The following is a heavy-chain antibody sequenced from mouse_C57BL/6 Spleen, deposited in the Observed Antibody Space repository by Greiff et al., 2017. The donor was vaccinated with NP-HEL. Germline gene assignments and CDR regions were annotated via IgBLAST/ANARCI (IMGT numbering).Heavy chain of an antibody. V-gene: IGHV5-4*01. J-gene: IGHJ2*01. CDR1: FFPFLLSS. CDR2: LSAFFSST. CDR3: ARDRTGTRTGLDY. Sequence: EVMLVESGGGLVKPFVSLKLSCASSFFPFLLSSLSFFLPPPSPLLSFFSPLSAFFSSTYYPDNVKGRFTISRDNAKNNLYLQMSHLKSEDTAMYYCARDRTGTRTGLDYWGQGTTLTVSS. D-gene: IGHD4-1*01.